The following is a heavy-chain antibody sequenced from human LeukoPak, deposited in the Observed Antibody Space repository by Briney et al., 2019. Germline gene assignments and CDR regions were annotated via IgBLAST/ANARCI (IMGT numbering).Heavy chain of an antibody. CDR1: GFTVSSNY. J-gene: IGHJ4*02. D-gene: IGHD2-15*01. CDR2: ISYDGSNK. V-gene: IGHV3-30-3*01. Sequence: GGSLRLSCAASGFTVSSNYMSWVRQAPGKGLEWVAVISYDGSNKYYADSVKGRFTISRDNSKNTLYLQMNSLRAEDTAVYYCARALRGYCSGGSCYSGYWGQGTLVTVSS. CDR3: ARALRGYCSGGSCYSGY.